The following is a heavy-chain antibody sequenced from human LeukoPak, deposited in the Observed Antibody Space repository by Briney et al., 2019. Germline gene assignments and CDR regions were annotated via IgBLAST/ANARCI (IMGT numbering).Heavy chain of an antibody. Sequence: GGSLRLSCAASGFTFSSYGMHWVRQAPGKGLEWVAFIRYDGSNKYYADSVKGRFTISRDNSKNTLYLQMNSLRAEDTAVYYCAKVLLPAPTRTRDYWGQGTLVTVSS. V-gene: IGHV3-30*02. CDR1: GFTFSSYG. D-gene: IGHD3-22*01. CDR3: AKVLLPAPTRTRDY. J-gene: IGHJ4*02. CDR2: IRYDGSNK.